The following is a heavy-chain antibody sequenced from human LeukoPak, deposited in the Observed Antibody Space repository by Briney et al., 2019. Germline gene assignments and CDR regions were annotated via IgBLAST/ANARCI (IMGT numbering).Heavy chain of an antibody. J-gene: IGHJ6*03. CDR3: ASPRGYYYYMDV. D-gene: IGHD7-27*01. CDR1: GFTFSSYS. CDR2: ISSSSSYI. Sequence: PGGSLRLSCAASGFTFSSYSMNWVRQAPGKGLEWVSSISSSSSYIYYADSVKGRFTISRDNAKNSLYLQMNSLRAEDTAVYYCASPRGYYYYMDVWGKGTTVTISS. V-gene: IGHV3-21*01.